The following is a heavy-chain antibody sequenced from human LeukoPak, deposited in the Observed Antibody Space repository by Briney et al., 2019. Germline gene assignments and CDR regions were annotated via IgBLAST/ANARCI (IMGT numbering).Heavy chain of an antibody. Sequence: GGSLRLSCAASGFTFSDYYMSWIRQAPGKGLEWVSAISGSGGSTYYADSVKGRFTISRDNSKNTVNLQMNSLRAEDTAVYYCARYNSSRSPFDYWGQGTLVTVSS. J-gene: IGHJ4*02. CDR2: ISGSGGST. CDR1: GFTFSDYY. V-gene: IGHV3-23*01. D-gene: IGHD6-13*01. CDR3: ARYNSSRSPFDY.